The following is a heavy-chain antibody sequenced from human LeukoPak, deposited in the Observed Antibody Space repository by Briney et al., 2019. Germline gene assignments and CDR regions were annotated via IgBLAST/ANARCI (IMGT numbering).Heavy chain of an antibody. Sequence: GGALRHSCAGSGFTFTSYWMTWVRPAPGKGLEWVAHIKKDGSEKYYVDSVKGRFTISRDNAKNSLYLQMNSLRAEDTAVYYCARVRHYYDSSGYSYYFDYWGQGTLVTVSS. CDR2: IKKDGSEK. D-gene: IGHD3-22*01. CDR1: GFTFTSYW. CDR3: ARVRHYYDSSGYSYYFDY. J-gene: IGHJ4*02. V-gene: IGHV3-7*01.